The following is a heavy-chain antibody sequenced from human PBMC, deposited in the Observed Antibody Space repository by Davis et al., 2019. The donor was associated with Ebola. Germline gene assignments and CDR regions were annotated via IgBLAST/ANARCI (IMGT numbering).Heavy chain of an antibody. CDR2: IIPILGIA. D-gene: IGHD6-6*01. J-gene: IGHJ6*02. CDR1: GGTFSSYA. V-gene: IGHV1-69*04. CDR3: ARDSSPGYYYYGMDV. Sequence: SVKVSCKASGGTFSSYAISWVRQAPGQGLEWMGRIIPILGIANYAQKFQGRVTITADKSTSTAYMELSSLRSEDTAVYYCARDSSPGYYYYGMDVWGQGTTVTASS.